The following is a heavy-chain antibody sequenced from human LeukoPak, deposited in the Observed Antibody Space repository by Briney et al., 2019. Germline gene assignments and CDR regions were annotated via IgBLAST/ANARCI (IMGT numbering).Heavy chain of an antibody. CDR1: GYTFTSYG. CDR3: ARDWNVHRRVSVDFDY. Sequence: GASVKVSCKASGYTFTSYGISWVRQAPGQGLEWMGWISAYNGNTNYAQKLQGRVTMTTDTSTSTAYMELRSLRSDDTAVYYCARDWNVHRRVSVDFDYWGQGTLVTVSS. D-gene: IGHD1-1*01. V-gene: IGHV1-18*01. CDR2: ISAYNGNT. J-gene: IGHJ4*02.